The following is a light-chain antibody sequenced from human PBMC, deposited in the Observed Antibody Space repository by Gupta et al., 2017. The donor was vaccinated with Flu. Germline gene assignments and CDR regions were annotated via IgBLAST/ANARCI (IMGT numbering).Light chain of an antibody. CDR1: QSISSY. CDR3: QQSYSTLPMYT. J-gene: IGKJ2*01. CDR2: AAS. Sequence: DIQMTQSPSSLSASVGDRVTITCRASQSISSYLNWYQQKPGKAPKLLIYAASSLQSGVPSRFSGSGSGTDFTLTISSLQAEDFTTYYCQQSYSTLPMYTFGQGTKLEIK. V-gene: IGKV1-39*01.